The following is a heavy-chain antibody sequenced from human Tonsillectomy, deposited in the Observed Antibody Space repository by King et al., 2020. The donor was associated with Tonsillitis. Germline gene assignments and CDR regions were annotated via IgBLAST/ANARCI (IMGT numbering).Heavy chain of an antibody. CDR1: GLTVSNNY. Sequence: VQLVESGGGLIQPGGSLRLSCAASGLTVSNNYMSWVRQAPGKGLEWVSVIYSGGSLYYTDSYSCGTTYYTDSVKVRFTISRDNSKNTLYLQMNNLRAEVTAVYECAEYTRMDPGSYGMDVWGQGTTVTVSS. V-gene: IGHV3-53*01. CDR2: IYSGGSLYYTDSYSCGTT. D-gene: IGHD6-6*01. J-gene: IGHJ6*02. CDR3: AEYTRMDPGSYGMDV.